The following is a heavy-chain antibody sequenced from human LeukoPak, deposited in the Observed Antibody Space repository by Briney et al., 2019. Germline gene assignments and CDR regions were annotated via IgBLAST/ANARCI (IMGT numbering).Heavy chain of an antibody. D-gene: IGHD2/OR15-2a*01. Sequence: TGGSLRLSCAASGFTFSTYWMNWVRQAPGKGLEWVAIIKQDGSEKYYVDSVKGRFTISRDNAKNSLYLQMNSLRAEDTAVYYCARWFVTKAFDIWGQGTMVTVSS. V-gene: IGHV3-7*03. J-gene: IGHJ3*02. CDR1: GFTFSTYW. CDR3: ARWFVTKAFDI. CDR2: IKQDGSEK.